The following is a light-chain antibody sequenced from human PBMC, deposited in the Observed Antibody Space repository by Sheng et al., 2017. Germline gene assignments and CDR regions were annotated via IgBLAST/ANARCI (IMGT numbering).Light chain of an antibody. Sequence: ELVMTQSPATLSVSPGERATLSCRASQSVSSNLAWYQQKPGQAPRLLIYGASNTATGIPDRFSGRGSGTDFTLTISRLEPEDFAMYYCQQYGSSITFGQGTRLEIK. CDR2: GAS. V-gene: IGKV3-20*01. CDR1: QSVSSN. CDR3: QQYGSSIT. J-gene: IGKJ5*01.